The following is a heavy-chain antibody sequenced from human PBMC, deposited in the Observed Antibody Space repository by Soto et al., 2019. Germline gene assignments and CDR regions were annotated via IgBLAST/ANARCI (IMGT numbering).Heavy chain of an antibody. CDR3: ASARHIGP. CDR2: IKQDGSES. D-gene: IGHD2-21*01. Sequence: QPGGSLRLSCAASGFTFSNYWMSWVRQAPGKGLEWVANIKQDGSESNYADSVKGRFTISRDNAENSLYLQMTSLRAEDTAVYYCASARHIGPWGQGTLVTVPQ. CDR1: GFTFSNYW. V-gene: IGHV3-7*01. J-gene: IGHJ5*02.